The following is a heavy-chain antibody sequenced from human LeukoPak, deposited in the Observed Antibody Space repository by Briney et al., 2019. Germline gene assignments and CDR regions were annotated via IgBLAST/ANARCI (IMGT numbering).Heavy chain of an antibody. CDR3: AKVYGSGPPVYYYYYRMDV. CDR2: ISYDGSNK. J-gene: IGHJ6*02. D-gene: IGHD3-10*01. Sequence: PGGSLRLSCAASGFTFSSYGMHWVRQAPGKGLEWVAVISYDGSNKYYADSVKGRFTISRDNSKNTLYLQMNSLRAEDTAVYYCAKVYGSGPPVYYYYYRMDVWGQGTTVTVSS. V-gene: IGHV3-30*18. CDR1: GFTFSSYG.